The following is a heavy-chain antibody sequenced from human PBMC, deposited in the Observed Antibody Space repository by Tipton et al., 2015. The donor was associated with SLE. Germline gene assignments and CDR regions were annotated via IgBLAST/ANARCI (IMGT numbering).Heavy chain of an antibody. V-gene: IGHV3-20*04. CDR1: GFCFDDHA. J-gene: IGHJ3*01. D-gene: IGHD1-26*01. Sequence: SLRLSCAASGFCFDDHAMTWVRQAPGKGLEWVSDIYWNGGGISYADSLKGRFTISRDNAKNSLYLQMNSLRVGDTALYYCARSSGRYSDDAFEVWGQGTMVTVAS. CDR2: IYWNGGGI. CDR3: ARSSGRYSDDAFEV.